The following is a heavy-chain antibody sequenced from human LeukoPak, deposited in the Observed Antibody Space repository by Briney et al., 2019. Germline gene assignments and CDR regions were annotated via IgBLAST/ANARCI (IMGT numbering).Heavy chain of an antibody. D-gene: IGHD5-12*01. Sequence: GGSLRLSCAASGFTFRSYWMHWVRPAPGKGLVWVSRINSDGSSITYADSVKGRFTISRDNAKNTLYLQMNSLRVEDTAVYYCAREGRVSGYDFDCWGQGTLVTVSS. CDR1: GFTFRSYW. CDR3: AREGRVSGYDFDC. CDR2: INSDGSSI. J-gene: IGHJ4*02. V-gene: IGHV3-74*03.